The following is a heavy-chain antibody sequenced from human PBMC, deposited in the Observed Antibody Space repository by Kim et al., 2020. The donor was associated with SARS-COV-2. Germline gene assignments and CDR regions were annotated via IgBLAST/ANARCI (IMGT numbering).Heavy chain of an antibody. V-gene: IGHV3-33*05. CDR1: GFTFSSYG. D-gene: IGHD3-9*01. Sequence: GGSLRLSCAASGFTFSSYGMHWVRQAPGKGLEWVAVISYDGSNKYYADSVKGRFTISRDNSKNTLYLQMNSLRAEDTAVYYCARDSLRYFDWLFSQHNWFDPWGQGTLVTVSS. CDR3: ARDSLRYFDWLFSQHNWFDP. CDR2: ISYDGSNK. J-gene: IGHJ5*02.